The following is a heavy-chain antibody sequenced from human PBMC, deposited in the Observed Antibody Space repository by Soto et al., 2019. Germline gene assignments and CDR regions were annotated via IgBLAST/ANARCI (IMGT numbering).Heavy chain of an antibody. V-gene: IGHV1-18*01. J-gene: IGHJ5*02. Sequence: AAVKVSCKASGYTFSRYGIMWVRQAPGQGLEWMGWISAYNGNTNSAEKLRGRLTMTTDASTTTAYMELRSLRSDDTAIYYCARDQGFRVVINSNWFDPWGQGTLVTVSS. CDR3: ARDQGFRVVINSNWFDP. CDR1: GYTFSRYG. D-gene: IGHD2-21*01. CDR2: ISAYNGNT.